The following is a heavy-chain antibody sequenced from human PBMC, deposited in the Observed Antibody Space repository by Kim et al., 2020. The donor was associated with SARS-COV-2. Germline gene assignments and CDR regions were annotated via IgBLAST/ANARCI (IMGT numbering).Heavy chain of an antibody. CDR3: AKDLGLRKQLGAPDY. CDR2: ISGSGGST. Sequence: GGSLRLSCAASGFTFSSYAMSWVRQAPGKGLEWVSAISGSGGSTYYADSVKGRFTISRDNSKNTLYLQMNSMRAEDTAVYYCAKDLGLRKQLGAPDYWGQGTLVTVSS. D-gene: IGHD6-13*01. CDR1: GFTFSSYA. J-gene: IGHJ4*02. V-gene: IGHV3-23*01.